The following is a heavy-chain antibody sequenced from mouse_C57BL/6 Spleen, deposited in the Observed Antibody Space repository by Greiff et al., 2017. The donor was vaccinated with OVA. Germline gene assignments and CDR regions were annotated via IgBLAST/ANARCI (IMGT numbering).Heavy chain of an antibody. CDR3: ASPIYYDYDGHFDY. Sequence: QVQLQQSGAELVRPGTSVKLSCKASGYTFTSYWMHWVKQRPGQGLEWIGVIDPSDSYTNYNQKFKGKATLTVDTSSSTAYMQLSSLTSEDSAVYYCASPIYYDYDGHFDYWGQGTTLTVSS. V-gene: IGHV1-59*01. CDR1: GYTFTSYW. D-gene: IGHD2-4*01. J-gene: IGHJ2*01. CDR2: IDPSDSYT.